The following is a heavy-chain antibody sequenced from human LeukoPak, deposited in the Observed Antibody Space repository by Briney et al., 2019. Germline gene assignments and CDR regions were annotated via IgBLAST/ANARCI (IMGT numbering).Heavy chain of an antibody. CDR3: ARDLYPGY. Sequence: GGSLRRSCAASGLTFDDYAMHWVRQAPAKGLEWVSLISWDGGIIYYADSVKGRFTISRDNAKNSLYLQMNSLRAEDTAVYYCARDLYPGYWGQGTLVTVSS. J-gene: IGHJ4*02. V-gene: IGHV3-43D*03. CDR1: GLTFDDYA. CDR2: ISWDGGII. D-gene: IGHD3-16*01.